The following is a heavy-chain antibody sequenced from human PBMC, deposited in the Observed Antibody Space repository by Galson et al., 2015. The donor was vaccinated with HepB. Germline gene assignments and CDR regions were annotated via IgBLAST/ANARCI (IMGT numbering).Heavy chain of an antibody. CDR2: ISGSGGST. CDR3: AKRSNYDFWSGYYELDY. D-gene: IGHD3-3*01. Sequence: SLRLSCAASGFTFSSYAMSWVRQAPGKGLEWVSAISGSGGSTYYADSVKGRFTISRDNSKNTLYLQMNSLRAEDTAVYYCAKRSNYDFWSGYYELDYWGQGTLVTVSS. J-gene: IGHJ4*02. V-gene: IGHV3-23*01. CDR1: GFTFSSYA.